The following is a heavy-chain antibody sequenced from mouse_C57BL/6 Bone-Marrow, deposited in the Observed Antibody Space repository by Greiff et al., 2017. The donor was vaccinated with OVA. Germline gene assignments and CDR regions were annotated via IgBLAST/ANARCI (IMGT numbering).Heavy chain of an antibody. J-gene: IGHJ1*03. Sequence: QVQLQQPGAELVRPGSSVKLSCKASGYTFTSYWMHWVKQRPIQGLEWIGNIDPSDSETHYNQKFKDKATLTVDKSSSTAYMQLSSLTSEDSAVYYCARWDEYDGDWYFDVWGTGTTVTVSS. D-gene: IGHD2-4*01. CDR2: IDPSDSET. V-gene: IGHV1-52*01. CDR1: GYTFTSYW. CDR3: ARWDEYDGDWYFDV.